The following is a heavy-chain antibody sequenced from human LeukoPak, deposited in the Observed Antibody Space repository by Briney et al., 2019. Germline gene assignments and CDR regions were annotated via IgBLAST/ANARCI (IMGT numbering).Heavy chain of an antibody. CDR2: INSGSDII. Sequence: PGGSLRLSCAASGFTFPTYHMVWVRQSPGKGLEWLAYINSGSDIIYYADSVKGRFTISRDNAKNSLYLEMISLRAEDRAVYFCARGRGYCSSTTCWYFDHWGQGTLVTVSS. V-gene: IGHV3-48*01. CDR3: ARGRGYCSSTTCWYFDH. J-gene: IGHJ4*02. CDR1: GFTFPTYH. D-gene: IGHD2-2*01.